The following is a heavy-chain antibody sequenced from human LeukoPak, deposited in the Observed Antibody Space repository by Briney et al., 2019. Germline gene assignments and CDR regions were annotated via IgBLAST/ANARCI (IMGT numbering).Heavy chain of an antibody. V-gene: IGHV4-59*01. J-gene: IGHJ5*02. CDR3: ARSEPYDFWSGYRQNWFDP. D-gene: IGHD3-3*01. CDR1: GGSISSYY. Sequence: SETLSLTCTVSGGSISSYYWSWIRQPPGKGLEWIGYIYYSGSTDSNPSLKSRVTISVDTSKNQFSLKLRSVTAADTAVYYCARSEPYDFWSGYRQNWFDPWGQGTLVTVSS. CDR2: IYYSGST.